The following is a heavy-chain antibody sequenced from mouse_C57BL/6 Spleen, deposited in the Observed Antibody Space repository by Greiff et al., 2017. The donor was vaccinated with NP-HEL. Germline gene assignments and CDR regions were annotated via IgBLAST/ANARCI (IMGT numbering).Heavy chain of an antibody. CDR2: IWTGGGT. CDR3: ARNRDYYGSSYLYYFDY. V-gene: IGHV2-9-1*01. J-gene: IGHJ2*01. CDR1: GFSLTSYA. D-gene: IGHD1-1*01. Sequence: VKLMESGPGLVAPSQSLSITCTVSGFSLTSYAISWVRQPPGKGLEWLGVIWTGGGTNYNSALKSRLSISKDNSKSQVFLKMNSLQTDDTARYYCARNRDYYGSSYLYYFDYWGQGTTLTVSS.